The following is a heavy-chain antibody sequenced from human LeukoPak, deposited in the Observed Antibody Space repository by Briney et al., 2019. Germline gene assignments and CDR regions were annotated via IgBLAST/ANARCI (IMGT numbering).Heavy chain of an antibody. CDR2: IKQDGSEK. J-gene: IGHJ3*02. D-gene: IGHD3-9*01. CDR1: GFTFSSYW. Sequence: PGGSLRLSCAASGFTFSSYWMSWVRQAPGKGLEWVANIKQDGSEKYYVDSVKGRFTISRDNAKNSLYLQMNSLRAEDTAVYYCARDLTYYDILTGYPSDAFDIWGQGTMVTVSS. CDR3: ARDLTYYDILTGYPSDAFDI. V-gene: IGHV3-7*01.